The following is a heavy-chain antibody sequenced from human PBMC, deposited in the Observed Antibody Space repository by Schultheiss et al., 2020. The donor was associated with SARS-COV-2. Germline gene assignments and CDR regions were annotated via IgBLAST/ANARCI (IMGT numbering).Heavy chain of an antibody. CDR3: AKDRWDYYYGVDV. D-gene: IGHD6-13*01. CDR2: ISGNGGST. J-gene: IGHJ6*02. V-gene: IGHV3-23*01. CDR1: GFTFSSSA. Sequence: GGSLRLSCAASGFTFSSSAMSWVRQAPGKWLECVSAISGNGGSTYCADSVKGRFTVSRDNSKNTLYLQMNSLRAEDTAVYYCAKDRWDYYYGVDVWGQGTTVTVSS.